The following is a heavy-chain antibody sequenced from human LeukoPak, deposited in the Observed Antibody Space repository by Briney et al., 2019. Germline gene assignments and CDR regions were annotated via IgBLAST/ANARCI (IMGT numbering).Heavy chain of an antibody. Sequence: SLRLSCAASGFTFDDYAMHWVRQPPGKGLEWLSIISWNSGYIVYADSVKGRFTVSRDNAENSVYLQMNSLRPDDTAFYFCAKVRGTYSSGFFFDSWGQGTLVTVSS. CDR3: AKVRGTYSSGFFFDS. CDR1: GFTFDDYA. D-gene: IGHD6-19*01. CDR2: ISWNSGYI. J-gene: IGHJ4*02. V-gene: IGHV3-9*01.